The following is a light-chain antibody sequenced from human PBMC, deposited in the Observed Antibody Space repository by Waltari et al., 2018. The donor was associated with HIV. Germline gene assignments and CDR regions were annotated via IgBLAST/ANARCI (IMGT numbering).Light chain of an antibody. CDR3: QQCATSPWT. CDR1: QSVSANV. V-gene: IGKV3-20*01. J-gene: IGKJ1*01. Sequence: MVLTQSPVTLSLSPGERAILSCRARQSVSANVFSWYQQRPVQAPRLLVYGACRRATRTPARFSCGGSGTDFTLTINRLQPEDFAVYYCQQCATSPWTFGQGTTV. CDR2: GAC.